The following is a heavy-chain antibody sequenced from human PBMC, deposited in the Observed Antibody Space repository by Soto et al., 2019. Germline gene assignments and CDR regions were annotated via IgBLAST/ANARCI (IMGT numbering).Heavy chain of an antibody. D-gene: IGHD6-13*01. J-gene: IGHJ6*02. Sequence: SETLSLTCTVSGGTISSYYWSWIRQPAGKGLEWIGRIYTSGSTNYNPSPKSRVTMSVDTSKNQFSLKLSSVTAADTAVYYCARVLAAAGTHYYYYHGMDVWGQGTTVTVSS. CDR1: GGTISSYY. V-gene: IGHV4-4*07. CDR3: ARVLAAAGTHYYYYHGMDV. CDR2: IYTSGST.